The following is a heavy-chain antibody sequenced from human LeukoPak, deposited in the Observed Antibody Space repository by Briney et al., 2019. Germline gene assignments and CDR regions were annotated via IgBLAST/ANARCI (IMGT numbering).Heavy chain of an antibody. CDR2: IYYSGST. CDR1: GGSISNYY. D-gene: IGHD3/OR15-3a*01. CDR3: ASMDTSFDY. V-gene: IGHV4-59*01. Sequence: PSETLSLTCTVSGGSISNYYWSWIRRPPGKGLEWIGYIYYSGSTLYNPSLKSRVTISVDTSKNQFSLKLSSVTAADTAVYYCASMDTSFDYWGQGTLVTVSS. J-gene: IGHJ4*02.